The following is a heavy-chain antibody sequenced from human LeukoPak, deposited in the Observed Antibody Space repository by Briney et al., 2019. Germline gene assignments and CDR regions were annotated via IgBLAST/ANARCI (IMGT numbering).Heavy chain of an antibody. CDR2: IKSKTDGGTT. D-gene: IGHD6-13*01. Sequence: GGSLRLSCAASGLTFSDAWMSWVRQAPGKGLEWVGRIKSKTDGGTTDYGAPVKGRFTISRDDSKNTLYLQMNSLKTDDTAVYYCTTDAGSSSWYNVWGQGTLVSVSS. CDR3: TTDAGSSSWYNV. CDR1: GLTFSDAW. V-gene: IGHV3-15*01. J-gene: IGHJ4*02.